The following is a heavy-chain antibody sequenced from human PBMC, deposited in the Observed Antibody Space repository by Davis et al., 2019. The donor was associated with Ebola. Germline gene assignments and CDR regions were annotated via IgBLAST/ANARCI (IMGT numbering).Heavy chain of an antibody. J-gene: IGHJ4*01. D-gene: IGHD1-7*01. CDR3: ARDRGWGLELFDY. CDR1: GYTFTSYG. Sequence: AASVKVSCKASGYTFTSYGISWVRQAPGQGLECMGWISSYNGDTNYAQKFQGRVTMTTDTSTRTAYMELRSLRSDDTAVYFCARDRGWGLELFDYWGHGTLVTVSS. V-gene: IGHV1-18*01. CDR2: ISSYNGDT.